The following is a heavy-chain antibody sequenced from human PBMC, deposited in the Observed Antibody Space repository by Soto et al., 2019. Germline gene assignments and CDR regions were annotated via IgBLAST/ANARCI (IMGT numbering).Heavy chain of an antibody. CDR1: GGSFSNYF. J-gene: IGHJ1*01. V-gene: IGHV4-34*01. CDR3: ARGSDEARAPPFY. Sequence: PSETLSLTCAVSGGSFSNYFWTWIRQPPGKGLEWIGEIGHDGSTNYNPSLKSRVTISLATSTHQFSLRLSPVTAADSAMYYCARGSDEARAPPFYWGKGPLVPVSS. D-gene: IGHD6-6*01. CDR2: IGHDGST.